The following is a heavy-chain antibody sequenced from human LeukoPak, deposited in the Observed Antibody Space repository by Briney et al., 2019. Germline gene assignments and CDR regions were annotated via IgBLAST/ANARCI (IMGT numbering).Heavy chain of an antibody. Sequence: PGGSLRLSCAASGFTFSSYGMHWVRQAPGKGLEWVAVIWYGGSNKYYADSVKGRFTISRDNSKNTLYLQMNSLRAEDTAVYYCAKDLQRITIILTDLLGMDVWGQGTTVTVSS. D-gene: IGHD3-9*01. V-gene: IGHV3-30*02. CDR3: AKDLQRITIILTDLLGMDV. J-gene: IGHJ6*02. CDR1: GFTFSSYG. CDR2: IWYGGSNK.